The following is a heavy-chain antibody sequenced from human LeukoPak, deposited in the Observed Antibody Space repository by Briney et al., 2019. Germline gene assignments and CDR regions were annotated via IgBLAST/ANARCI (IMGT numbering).Heavy chain of an antibody. CDR2: TSWNSGSI. J-gene: IGHJ4*02. D-gene: IGHD6-19*01. CDR1: GFTFYDYC. V-gene: IGHV3-9*01. CDR3: AKDATYSSGWTDY. Sequence: PGGALRLSLAAPGFTFYDYCMHWGRQGPGEGLGGVSGTSWNSGSIGYADSVKGRFTISRDNAKNSLYLQMNSLRVEDTALYYCAKDATYSSGWTDYWGQGTLVTVSS.